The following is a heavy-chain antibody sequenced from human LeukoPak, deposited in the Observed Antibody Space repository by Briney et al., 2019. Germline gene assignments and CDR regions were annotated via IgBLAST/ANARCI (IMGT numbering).Heavy chain of an antibody. CDR2: IFYSGNT. Sequence: SETLSLTCTVSGGGLSYYWGWIRQAPGKGLEWIGTIFYSGNTYYNPFLKSRVTMSIDESKNQLSLRLTSVTAADTAIYYCARVISSAWRHNDHWGQGTLVTVSS. V-gene: IGHV4-39*07. D-gene: IGHD6-19*01. J-gene: IGHJ4*02. CDR3: ARVISSAWRHNDH. CDR1: GGGLSYY.